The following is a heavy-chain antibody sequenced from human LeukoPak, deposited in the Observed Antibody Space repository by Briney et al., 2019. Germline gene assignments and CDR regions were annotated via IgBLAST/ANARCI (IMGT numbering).Heavy chain of an antibody. CDR3: ARVQFNCSSTSCYAYGMDV. Sequence: ASVKVSCKASGYTFTSYGISWVRQAPGQGLEWMGWISAYNGNTNYAQKLRGRVTMTTDTSTSTAYMELRSLRSDDTAVYYCARVQFNCSSTSCYAYGMDVWGQGTTVTVSS. J-gene: IGHJ6*02. D-gene: IGHD2-2*01. CDR2: ISAYNGNT. CDR1: GYTFTSYG. V-gene: IGHV1-18*01.